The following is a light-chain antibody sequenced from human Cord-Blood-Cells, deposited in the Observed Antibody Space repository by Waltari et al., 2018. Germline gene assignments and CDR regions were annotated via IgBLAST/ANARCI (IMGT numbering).Light chain of an antibody. Sequence: QSALTQPASVSGSPGQSITIYCTGTSSHVGGYNYVSWYQQHPGKAPKLMIYDVSNRPSGVSNRFSGSKSGNTASLTISGLQAEDEADYYCSSYTSSSTYVFGTGTKVTVL. CDR2: DVS. CDR1: SSHVGGYNY. CDR3: SSYTSSSTYV. J-gene: IGLJ1*01. V-gene: IGLV2-14*03.